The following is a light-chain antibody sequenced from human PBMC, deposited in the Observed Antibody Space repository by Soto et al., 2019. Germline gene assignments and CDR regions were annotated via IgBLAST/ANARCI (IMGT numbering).Light chain of an antibody. CDR2: DVS. Sequence: QSALTQPRSVSGSPGQSVSISCTGASSDVGGYNYVSWYQQHPGKAPKLMIYDVSKRPSGVPDRFSGSKSGNTASLTISGLQADDEADYYCCSYAGGYVFVFGTGTKLTVL. J-gene: IGLJ1*01. CDR3: CSYAGGYVFV. CDR1: SSDVGGYNY. V-gene: IGLV2-11*01.